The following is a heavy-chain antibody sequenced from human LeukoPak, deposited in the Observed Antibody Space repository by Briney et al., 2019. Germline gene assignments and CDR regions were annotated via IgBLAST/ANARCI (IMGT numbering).Heavy chain of an antibody. CDR1: GGTFSSYA. Sequence: VASVKVSCTASGGTFSSYAISWVRQAPGQGLEWMGRIIPILGIANYAQKFQGRVTITADKSTSTAYMELSSLRSEDTAVYYCARVSLWVTDLYDYWGQGTLVHGSS. CDR2: IIPILGIA. D-gene: IGHD2-21*02. CDR3: ARVSLWVTDLYDY. J-gene: IGHJ4*02. V-gene: IGHV1-69*04.